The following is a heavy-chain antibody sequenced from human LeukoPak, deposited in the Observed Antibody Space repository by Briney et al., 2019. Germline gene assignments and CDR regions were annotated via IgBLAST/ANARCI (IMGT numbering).Heavy chain of an antibody. J-gene: IGHJ4*02. CDR1: GGSISDYY. Sequence: SETLSLTCTVSGGSISDYYWTWIRQSPGTGLEWIGYMDYSGSTYYNPSLKSRVTISVDTSKNQFSLKLSSVTAADTAVYYCARHSGGMTTPIDYWGQGTLVTVSS. CDR3: ARHSGGMTTPIDY. V-gene: IGHV4-59*08. CDR2: MDYSGST. D-gene: IGHD4-11*01.